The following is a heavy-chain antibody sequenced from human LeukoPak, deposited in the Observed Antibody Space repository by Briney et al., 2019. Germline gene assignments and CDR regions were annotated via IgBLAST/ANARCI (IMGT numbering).Heavy chain of an antibody. J-gene: IGHJ4*02. CDR2: IYYSGSP. Sequence: SETLSLTCIVSGGSISSYYWSWIRPPPAKGLEWIGYIYYSGSPNYNPSLKSRVTISVDTSKNQFSLKLSSVTAADTAVYYCARHSGSGSYIFDYWGQGTLVTVSS. CDR1: GGSISSYY. D-gene: IGHD3-10*01. CDR3: ARHSGSGSYIFDY. V-gene: IGHV4-59*08.